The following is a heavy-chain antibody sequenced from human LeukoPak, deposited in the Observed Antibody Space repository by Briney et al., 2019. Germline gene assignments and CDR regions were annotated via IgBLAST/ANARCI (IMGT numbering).Heavy chain of an antibody. D-gene: IGHD1-26*01. Sequence: SETLSLTCSVSGYSISSGYYWGWIRQPPGRGLEWIARMYHSGSTYYNPSLKSRVTISGDTSKNQFSLKLSSVTAADTAVYYCARYREVGATVDYWGQGTLVTVSS. CDR1: GYSISSGYY. CDR2: MYHSGST. J-gene: IGHJ4*02. CDR3: ARYREVGATVDY. V-gene: IGHV4-38-2*02.